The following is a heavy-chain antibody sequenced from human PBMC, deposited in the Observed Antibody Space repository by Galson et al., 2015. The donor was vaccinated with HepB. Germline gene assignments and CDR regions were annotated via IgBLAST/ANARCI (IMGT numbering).Heavy chain of an antibody. CDR2: IRYDGSNK. CDR3: AKVRRSSSWMVGMLYYYYGMDV. CDR1: GFTFSSYG. D-gene: IGHD6-13*01. J-gene: IGHJ6*02. Sequence: SLRLSCAASGFTFSSYGMHWVRQAPGKGLEWVAFIRYDGSNKYYADSVKGRFTISRDNSKNTLYLQMNSLRAEDTAVYYCAKVRRSSSWMVGMLYYYYGMDVWGQGTTVTVSS. V-gene: IGHV3-30*02.